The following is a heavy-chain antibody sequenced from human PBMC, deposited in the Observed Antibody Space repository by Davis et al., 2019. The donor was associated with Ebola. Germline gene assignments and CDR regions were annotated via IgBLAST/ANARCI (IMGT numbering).Heavy chain of an antibody. V-gene: IGHV4-34*01. D-gene: IGHD3-3*01. CDR1: GFTFSDYY. Sequence: ESLKISCAASGFTFSDYYMSWVRQPPGKGLEWIGEINHSGSTNYNPSLKSRVTISVDTSKNQFSLKLSSVTAADTAVYYCARAGVTIFGVVVYYYGMDVWGQGTTVTVSS. CDR3: ARAGVTIFGVVVYYYGMDV. CDR2: INHSGST. J-gene: IGHJ6*02.